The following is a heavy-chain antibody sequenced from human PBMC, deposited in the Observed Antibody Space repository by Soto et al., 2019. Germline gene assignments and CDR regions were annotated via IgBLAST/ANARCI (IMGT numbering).Heavy chain of an antibody. D-gene: IGHD2-8*01. J-gene: IGHJ6*02. Sequence: QVQLVQSGAEVKKPGSSVKVSCKASGGTFSSDAISWVRQAPGHGLEWMGGIITIFNTANYAQMFHGRVHITGDEATSTAYMELSSRGCEDTAVYYCARSRCTNGVCYSLSPGLDVWGPGTTVTVSS. CDR3: ARSRCTNGVCYSLSPGLDV. CDR2: IITIFNTA. V-gene: IGHV1-69*01. CDR1: GGTFSSDA.